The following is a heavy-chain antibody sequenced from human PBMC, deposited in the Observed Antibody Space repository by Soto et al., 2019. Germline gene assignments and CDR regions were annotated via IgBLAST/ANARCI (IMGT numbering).Heavy chain of an antibody. CDR1: GDTFSRST. V-gene: IGHV1-69*02. D-gene: IGHD3-10*01. J-gene: IGHJ4*02. Sequence: KKPGSSVKVSCTASGDTFSRSTLSWVRQAPGQGLEWMGRTIPILSMSDYAQKFQGRVSITADKSTSTVYMELSRLRSEDTAVYYCATNYGSGSAHFDNWGQGTLVTVSS. CDR3: ATNYGSGSAHFDN. CDR2: TIPILSMS.